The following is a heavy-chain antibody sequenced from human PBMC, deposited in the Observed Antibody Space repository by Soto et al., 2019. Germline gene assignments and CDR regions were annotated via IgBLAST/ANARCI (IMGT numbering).Heavy chain of an antibody. J-gene: IGHJ4*02. V-gene: IGHV4-30-2*01. CDR2: IYHSGST. Sequence: PSETLSLTCAVSGGSISSGGYSWSWIRQPPGKGLEWIGYIYHSGSTYYNPSLKSRVTISVDRSKNQFSLKLSSVTAADTAVCYCASSSSWYFFLDYWGQGTLVTVSS. D-gene: IGHD6-13*01. CDR1: GGSISSGGYS. CDR3: ASSSSWYFFLDY.